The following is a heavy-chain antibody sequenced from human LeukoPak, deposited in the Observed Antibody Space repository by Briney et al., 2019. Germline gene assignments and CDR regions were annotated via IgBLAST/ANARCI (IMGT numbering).Heavy chain of an antibody. CDR1: GFTFSSYA. CDR3: AKDVPDSSGYLRPYYFDY. V-gene: IGHV3-23*01. D-gene: IGHD3-22*01. J-gene: IGHJ4*02. CDR2: ISGSGGST. Sequence: GGSLRLSCAASGFTFSSYAMSWVRQAPGKGLEWVSAISGSGGSTYYADSVKGRLTISRDNSKNTLYPQMNSLRAEDTAVYYCAKDVPDSSGYLRPYYFDYWGQGTLVTVSS.